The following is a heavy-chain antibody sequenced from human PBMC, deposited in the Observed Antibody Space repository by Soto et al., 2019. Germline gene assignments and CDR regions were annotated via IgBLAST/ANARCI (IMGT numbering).Heavy chain of an antibody. CDR3: ARGSSSSMGGDY. V-gene: IGHV1-69*10. CDR1: GGTFSIYA. D-gene: IGHD6-6*01. CDR2: IIPSGGRT. J-gene: IGHJ4*02. Sequence: SVKVSCKASGGTFSIYAISCVLQSPGQWLEWMGGIIPSGGRTGYAQKFQGRVTMTRDTSTSTVFMGLSSLTSEDTAVYYCARGSSSSMGGDYWGQGTLVTVSS.